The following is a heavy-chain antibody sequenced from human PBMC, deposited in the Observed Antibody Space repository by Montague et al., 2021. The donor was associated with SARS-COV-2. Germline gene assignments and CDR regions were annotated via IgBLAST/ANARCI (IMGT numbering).Heavy chain of an antibody. CDR3: ARGSYGSGSHHAFDI. CDR2: SYYSGTT. Sequence: SETLSLTCTVSGDSFNSPKYYCAWIRQPPGKGLEWIGSSYYSGTTYDNPSLRSQVTISVDTSKTQFSQKMNSVTAADTAVYYCARGSYGSGSHHAFDIWSQGAVVAVSS. D-gene: IGHD3-10*01. V-gene: IGHV4-39*01. J-gene: IGHJ3*02. CDR1: GDSFNSPKYY.